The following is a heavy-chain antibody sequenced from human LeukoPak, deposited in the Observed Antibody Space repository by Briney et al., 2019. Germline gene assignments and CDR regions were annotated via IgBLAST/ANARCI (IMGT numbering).Heavy chain of an antibody. V-gene: IGHV3-30-3*01. CDR3: ARARSITMVRGPEY. CDR2: ISYDGSNK. D-gene: IGHD3-10*01. CDR1: GFTFSSYA. J-gene: IGHJ4*02. Sequence: GGSLRLSCAASGFTFSSYAMHWVRQAPGKGLEWVAVISYDGSNKYYADSVKGRFTISRDNSKNTLYLQMNSLRAEDTAVYYCARARSITMVRGPEYWGQGTLVTVSS.